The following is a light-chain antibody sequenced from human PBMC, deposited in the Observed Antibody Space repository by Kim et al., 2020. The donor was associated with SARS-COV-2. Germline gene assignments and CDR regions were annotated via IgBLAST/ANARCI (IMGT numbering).Light chain of an antibody. CDR3: SSYTSSSTWV. CDR1: SSDVSGYNY. CDR2: DVS. Sequence: GXSITVSCTGTSSDVSGYNYFSWYQQHPGKAPKLMIYDVSKRPSGVSNRFSGSKSGNTASLTISGLQAEDEADYYCSSYTSSSTWVFGGGTQLTVL. V-gene: IGLV2-14*04. J-gene: IGLJ3*02.